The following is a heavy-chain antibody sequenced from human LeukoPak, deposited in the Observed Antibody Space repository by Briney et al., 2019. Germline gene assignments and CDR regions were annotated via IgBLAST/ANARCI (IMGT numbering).Heavy chain of an antibody. D-gene: IGHD2-15*01. V-gene: IGHV4-4*07. CDR3: ARGIVVVVAATKYYYYYMDV. Sequence: SETLSLTCTVSSGSISSYYWSWIRQPAGKGLEWIGRIYTSGSTNYNPSLKSRVTMSVDTSKNQFSLKLSSVTAADTAVYYCARGIVVVVAATKYYYYYMDVWGKGTTVTISS. J-gene: IGHJ6*03. CDR1: SGSISSYY. CDR2: IYTSGST.